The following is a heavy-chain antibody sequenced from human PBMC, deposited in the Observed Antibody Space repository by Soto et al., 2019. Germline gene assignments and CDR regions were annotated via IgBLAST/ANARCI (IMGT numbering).Heavy chain of an antibody. Sequence: GGSLRLSCAASGFTFSSYAMHWVRQAPGKGLEWVAVISYDGSNKYYADSVKGRFTISRDNSKNTLYLQMNSLRAEDTAVYYSARDVFITIKYGMDVWGQGTTVTVSS. CDR3: ARDVFITIKYGMDV. J-gene: IGHJ6*02. CDR2: ISYDGSNK. CDR1: GFTFSSYA. V-gene: IGHV3-30-3*01. D-gene: IGHD3-3*01.